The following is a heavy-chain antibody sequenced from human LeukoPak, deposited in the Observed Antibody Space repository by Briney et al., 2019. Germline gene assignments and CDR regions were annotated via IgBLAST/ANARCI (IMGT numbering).Heavy chain of an antibody. CDR3: AQESGIVGAAYDY. Sequence: GGSLRLSCAASGFTFSSYGMHWVRQAPGKGLEWVAFIRYDGSNKYYADSVKGRFTISRDNSKNTLYLQMNSLRAEDTAVYYCAQESGIVGAAYDYRGQGTLVTVSS. D-gene: IGHD1-26*01. V-gene: IGHV3-30*02. CDR2: IRYDGSNK. J-gene: IGHJ4*02. CDR1: GFTFSSYG.